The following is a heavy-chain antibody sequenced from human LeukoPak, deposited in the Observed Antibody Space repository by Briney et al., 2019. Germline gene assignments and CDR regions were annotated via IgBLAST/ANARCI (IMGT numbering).Heavy chain of an antibody. CDR3: ARERGGSRGFDY. CDR2: IIPIFGTA. Sequence: SVKVSCKASGGTFSSYAISWVRRAPGQGLEWMGGIIPIFGTANYAQKFQGRVTITADESTSTAYMELSSLRSEDTAVYYCARERGGSRGFDYWGQGTLVTVSS. V-gene: IGHV1-69*13. CDR1: GGTFSSYA. D-gene: IGHD2-15*01. J-gene: IGHJ4*02.